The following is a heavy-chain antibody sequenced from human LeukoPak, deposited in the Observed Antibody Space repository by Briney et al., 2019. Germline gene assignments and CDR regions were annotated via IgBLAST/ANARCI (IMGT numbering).Heavy chain of an antibody. CDR3: AKTYYYGSGSYFSSHYYYYGMDV. J-gene: IGHJ6*02. CDR2: ISYDGSNK. D-gene: IGHD3-10*01. Sequence: GGSLRLSCAASGFTFSSYGMHWVRQAPGKGLEWVAVISYDGSNKYYADSVKGRFTISRDNSKNTLYLQMNSLRAEDTAVYYCAKTYYYGSGSYFSSHYYYYGMDVWGQGTTVTVSS. V-gene: IGHV3-30*18. CDR1: GFTFSSYG.